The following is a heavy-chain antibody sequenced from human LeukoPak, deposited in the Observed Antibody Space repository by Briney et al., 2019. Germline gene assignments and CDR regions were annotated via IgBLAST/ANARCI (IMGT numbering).Heavy chain of an antibody. CDR1: GYTFTSYG. CDR2: ISAYNGNT. D-gene: IGHD6-19*01. Sequence: ASVKVSCKASGYTFTSYGISWVRQAPGQGLEWMGWISAYNGNTNYAQKFQGRVTMTRDTSISTAYMELSRLRSDDTALYYCARGSSVAVLIHFYFYMDVWDKGTTVTVSS. V-gene: IGHV1-18*01. J-gene: IGHJ6*03. CDR3: ARGSSVAVLIHFYFYMDV.